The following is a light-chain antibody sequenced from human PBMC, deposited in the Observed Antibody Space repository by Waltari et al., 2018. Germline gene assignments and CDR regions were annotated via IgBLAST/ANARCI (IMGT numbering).Light chain of an antibody. CDR2: GKN. CDR1: SLRSYY. J-gene: IGLJ2*01. Sequence: GQTVRITCQGDSLRSYYASWYQQKPGQAPVLVIHGKNNRPSGIPDRFSGSSSGNTASLTITGAQAEDEADYYCNSRDSSGNPVVFGGGTKLTVL. CDR3: NSRDSSGNPVV. V-gene: IGLV3-19*01.